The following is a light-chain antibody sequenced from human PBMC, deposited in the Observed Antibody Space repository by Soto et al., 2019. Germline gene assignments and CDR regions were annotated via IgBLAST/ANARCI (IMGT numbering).Light chain of an antibody. CDR2: GAS. Sequence: EIVLTQSPATLSVSPGERATLSCRASQSVSSNLAWYQQKPGQAPRLLIYGASTSATGIPARLIGSGSGTEFILTISSMLSEDFAVYYCQQYNNWPPITFGQGTKVAIK. V-gene: IGKV3-15*01. J-gene: IGKJ1*01. CDR3: QQYNNWPPIT. CDR1: QSVSSN.